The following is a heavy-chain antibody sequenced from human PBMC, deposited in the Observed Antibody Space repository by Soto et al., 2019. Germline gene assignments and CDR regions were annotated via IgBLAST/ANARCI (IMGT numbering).Heavy chain of an antibody. Sequence: ASVKVSCKASGYTFTSYYMHWVRQAPGQGLAWMGIINPSGGSTSYAQKFQGRVPMTRDTSTSTVYMELSSLRSEDTAVYYCARVGRQNYYDSSGYINYWGQGTLVTVSS. CDR2: INPSGGST. D-gene: IGHD3-22*01. J-gene: IGHJ4*02. CDR1: GYTFTSYY. CDR3: ARVGRQNYYDSSGYINY. V-gene: IGHV1-46*01.